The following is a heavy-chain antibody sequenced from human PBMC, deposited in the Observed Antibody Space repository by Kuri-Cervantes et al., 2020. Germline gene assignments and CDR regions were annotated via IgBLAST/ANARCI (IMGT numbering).Heavy chain of an antibody. D-gene: IGHD3-10*01. CDR2: INPNSGNT. CDR3: ARDRHGSPWDY. CDR1: GYTFTGYY. V-gene: IGHV1-18*04. J-gene: IGHJ4*02. Sequence: ASVKVSCKASGYTFTGYYMHWVRQAPGQGLEWMGWINPNSGNTNYAQKLQGRVTMTTDTSTSTAYMELRSLRSDDTAVYYCARDRHGSPWDYWGQGTLVTVSS.